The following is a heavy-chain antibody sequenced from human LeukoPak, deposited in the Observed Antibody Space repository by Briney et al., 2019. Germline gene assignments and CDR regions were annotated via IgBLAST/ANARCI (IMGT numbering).Heavy chain of an antibody. V-gene: IGHV4-39*07. CDR1: GGSISSSSYY. Sequence: SETLSLTCTVSGGSISSSSYYWGWIRQPPGKGLEWIGSIYYSGSTYYNPSLKSRVTISVDTSKNQFSLKLSSVTAADTAVYYCATLIPAAEWGFDYWGQGTLVTVSS. D-gene: IGHD2-2*01. CDR3: ATLIPAAEWGFDY. J-gene: IGHJ4*02. CDR2: IYYSGST.